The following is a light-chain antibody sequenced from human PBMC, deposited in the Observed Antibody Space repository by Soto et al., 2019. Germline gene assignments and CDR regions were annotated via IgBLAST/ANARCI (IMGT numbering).Light chain of an antibody. V-gene: IGLV1-40*01. CDR1: SSNFGAGYD. Sequence: QSALTQPPSVSGAPGQRVTISCTGSSSNFGAGYDVHWYQQLPGTAPKLLIYNNNNRPSGVPGRFSGSKSGTSASLAITGLQAEDEADYYCQSYDSSLSSWVFGTGTKVTVL. CDR2: NNN. J-gene: IGLJ1*01. CDR3: QSYDSSLSSWV.